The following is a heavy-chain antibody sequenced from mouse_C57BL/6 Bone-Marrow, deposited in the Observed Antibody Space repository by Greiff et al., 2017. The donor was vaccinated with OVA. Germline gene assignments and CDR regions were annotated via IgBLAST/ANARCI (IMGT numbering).Heavy chain of an antibody. D-gene: IGHD2-1*01. V-gene: IGHV5-9-1*02. Sequence: EVQRVESGEGLVKPGGSLKLSCAASGFTFSSYAMSWVRQTPEKRLEWVAYISSGGDYIYYADTVKGRFTISRDNARNTLYLQMSSLKSEDTAMYYCTREGNPYAMDYWGQGTSVTVSS. CDR3: TREGNPYAMDY. CDR1: GFTFSSYA. CDR2: ISSGGDYI. J-gene: IGHJ4*01.